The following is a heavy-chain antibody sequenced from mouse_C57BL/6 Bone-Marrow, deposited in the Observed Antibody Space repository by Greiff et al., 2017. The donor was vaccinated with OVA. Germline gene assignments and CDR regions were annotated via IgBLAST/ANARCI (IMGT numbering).Heavy chain of an antibody. V-gene: IGHV5-9*01. CDR3: ATQKLRPRYFDV. Sequence: DVHLVESGGGLVKPGGSLKLSCAASGFTFSSYTMSWVRQTPEKRLEWVATISGGGGNTYYPDSVKGRFTISRDNAKNTLYLQMSSLRSEDTALYYCATQKLRPRYFDVWGTGTTVTVSS. D-gene: IGHD2-4*01. CDR2: ISGGGGNT. CDR1: GFTFSSYT. J-gene: IGHJ1*03.